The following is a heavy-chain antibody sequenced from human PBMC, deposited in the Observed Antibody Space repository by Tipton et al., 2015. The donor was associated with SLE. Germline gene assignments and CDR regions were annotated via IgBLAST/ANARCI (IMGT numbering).Heavy chain of an antibody. CDR1: GYSISSGYY. V-gene: IGHV4-38-2*02. CDR3: AREGDYDSSGSYYFDY. CDR2: IYHSGSA. J-gene: IGHJ4*02. D-gene: IGHD3-22*01. Sequence: TLSLTCNVSGYSISSGYYWGWIRQAPGKGLEWIGSIYHSGSASYNPSLKSRVTISVDTSKNQFSLRLSSVTAADTAVYYCAREGDYDSSGSYYFDYWGQGTLVTVSS.